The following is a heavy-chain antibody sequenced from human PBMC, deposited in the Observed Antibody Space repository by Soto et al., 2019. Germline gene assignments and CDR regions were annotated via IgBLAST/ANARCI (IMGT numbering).Heavy chain of an antibody. CDR2: IYYRGST. J-gene: IGHJ3*02. V-gene: IGHV4-59*08. CDR1: GGSISSCY. CDR3: ARHPRDAFDI. Sequence: SETLCLTCTVCGGSISSCYWSWIRQPPGKGLEWIGCIYYRGSTNYNPSLKSRVTISGDTSKNQFSLKLSSGSAAETAVYYCARHPRDAFDIWGQATMVTVS.